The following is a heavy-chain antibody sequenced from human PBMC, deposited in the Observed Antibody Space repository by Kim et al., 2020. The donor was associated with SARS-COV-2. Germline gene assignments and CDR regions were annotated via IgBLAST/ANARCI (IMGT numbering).Heavy chain of an antibody. CDR3: ARAREYYGSGSYFDY. CDR1: GFSLSTSGMC. D-gene: IGHD3-10*01. J-gene: IGHJ4*02. V-gene: IGHV2-70*01. CDR2: IDWDDDK. Sequence: SGPTLVNPTQTLTLTCTFSGFSLSTSGMCVSWIRQPPGKALEWLALIDWDDDKYYSTSLKTRLTISKDTSKNQVVLTMTNMDPVDTATYYCARAREYYGSGSYFDYWGQGTLVTVSS.